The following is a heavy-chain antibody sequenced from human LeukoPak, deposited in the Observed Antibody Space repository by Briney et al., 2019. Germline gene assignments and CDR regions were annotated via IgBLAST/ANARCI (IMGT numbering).Heavy chain of an antibody. V-gene: IGHV1-8*03. J-gene: IGHJ4*02. CDR2: MNPNSGNT. CDR3: ARDGDYYGSGNFGY. D-gene: IGHD3-10*01. CDR1: GYTFTNYD. Sequence: GPVKVSCKTSGYTFTNYDINWVRQATGQGLEWMGWMNPNSGNTGYAQKFQGRVTITRDTSISTAYMELSSLRSEDTAVYYCARDGDYYGSGNFGYWGQGTLVTVSS.